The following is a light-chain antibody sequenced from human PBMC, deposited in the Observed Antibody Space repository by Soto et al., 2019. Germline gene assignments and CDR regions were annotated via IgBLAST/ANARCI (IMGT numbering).Light chain of an antibody. CDR1: QSVRNNY. J-gene: IGKJ1*01. CDR3: QQYGSSPRT. V-gene: IGKV3-20*01. Sequence: EIVLTQSPGTLSLSPGERATLSCRASQSVRNNYLAWYQQRPGQAPRLLIYAASSRATGIPDRFSGSGSGTDFTLTISRLEPDDSAVYYCQQYGSSPRTFGPGTRWIS. CDR2: AAS.